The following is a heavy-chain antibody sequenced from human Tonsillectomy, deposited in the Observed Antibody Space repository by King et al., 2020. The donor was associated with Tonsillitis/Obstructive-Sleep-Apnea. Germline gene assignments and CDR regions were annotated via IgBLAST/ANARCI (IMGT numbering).Heavy chain of an antibody. CDR3: ARDGRGTLIDY. CDR1: GFTFSSSG. CDR2: IWYDGSNK. Sequence: VPLVASGGGVVQPGRSLSLSCAASGFTFSSSGLHWVRPAPGPGLAWVAVIWYDGSNKYSADSVKGRFTISRDNSKNTLYLQMNSLRAEDTAVYYCARDGRGTLIDYWGQETLVTVSS. V-gene: IGHV3-33*01. J-gene: IGHJ4*02. D-gene: IGHD3-10*01.